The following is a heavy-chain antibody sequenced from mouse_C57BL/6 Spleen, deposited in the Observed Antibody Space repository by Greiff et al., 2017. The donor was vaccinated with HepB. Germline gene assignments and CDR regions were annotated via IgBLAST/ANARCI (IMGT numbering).Heavy chain of an antibody. D-gene: IGHD1-1*01. Sequence: EVKLVESGGGLVQPKGSLKLSCAASGFSFNTYAMNWVRQAPGKGLEWVARIRSKSNNYATYYADSVKDRFTISRDDSESMLYLQMNNLKTEDTAMYYCVGVGSFAMDYWGQGTSVTVSS. CDR2: IRSKSNNYAT. CDR3: VGVGSFAMDY. J-gene: IGHJ4*01. V-gene: IGHV10-1*01. CDR1: GFSFNTYA.